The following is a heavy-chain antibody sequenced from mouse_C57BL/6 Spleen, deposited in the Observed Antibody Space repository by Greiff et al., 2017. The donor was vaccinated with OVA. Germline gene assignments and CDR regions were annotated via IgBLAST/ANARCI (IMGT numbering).Heavy chain of an antibody. J-gene: IGHJ3*01. CDR2: IYPGSGST. Sequence: QVQLQQPGAELVKPGASVKMSCKASGYTFTSYWITWVKQRPGQGLEWIGDIYPGSGSTNYNEKFKSKAKLTVYTSSSTAYMHLSSLTSEDSAVYYCARRAAQATFSWFAYWGQGTLVTVSA. CDR3: ARRAAQATFSWFAY. CDR1: GYTFTSYW. V-gene: IGHV1-55*01. D-gene: IGHD3-2*02.